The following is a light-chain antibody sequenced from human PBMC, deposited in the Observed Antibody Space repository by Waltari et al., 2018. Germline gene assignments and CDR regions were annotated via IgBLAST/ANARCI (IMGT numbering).Light chain of an antibody. Sequence: QSALTQPASVSGSPGQSITISCTGTSSDIGSYNLVSWYQQHPGKVPKLIIYEVIKRPSVISDLFSRSKSGNTSSLTISGLQAEDEADYYCSSNAAGSSYVVFGGGTRLTVL. V-gene: IGLV2-23*02. CDR1: SSDIGSYNL. CDR2: EVI. CDR3: SSNAAGSSYVV. J-gene: IGLJ2*01.